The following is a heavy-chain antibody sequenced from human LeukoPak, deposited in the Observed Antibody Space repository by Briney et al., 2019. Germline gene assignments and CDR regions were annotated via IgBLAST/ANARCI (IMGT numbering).Heavy chain of an antibody. Sequence: GGSLNLYCAAAGFTFSDSAMHWDRQASGKGLEWVGRILRRRNSYATAYAASVTGRFTISRDDSKNTAYLQLNSLRAEDTAIYYCSRHDSSVVGGNDSFDIWGQGTLVTVPS. V-gene: IGHV3-73*01. J-gene: IGHJ3*02. CDR1: GFTFSDSA. CDR2: ILRRRNSYAT. D-gene: IGHD1-26*01. CDR3: SRHDSSVVGGNDSFDI.